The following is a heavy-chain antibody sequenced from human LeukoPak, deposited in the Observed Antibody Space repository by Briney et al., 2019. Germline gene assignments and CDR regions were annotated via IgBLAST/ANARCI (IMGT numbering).Heavy chain of an antibody. CDR1: GFTFSSFW. Sequence: GGSLRLSCAASGFTFSSFWMHWVRQAPGKGLMWVSRIDTDGSTTVYAESVKGRFTSSRDNAKNTLYLQMNSLRAEDTAVYYCARSEYSSTWYGDHYYYYMDVWGKGTTVTVSS. CDR3: ARSEYSSTWYGDHYYYYMDV. J-gene: IGHJ6*03. D-gene: IGHD6-13*01. CDR2: IDTDGSTT. V-gene: IGHV3-74*01.